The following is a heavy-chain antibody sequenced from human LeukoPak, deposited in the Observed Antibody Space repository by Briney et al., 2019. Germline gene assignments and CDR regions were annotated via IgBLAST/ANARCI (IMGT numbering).Heavy chain of an antibody. Sequence: GASVKVSCKASGHTFTSYDINWVRQATGQGLEWMGWMNPNSGNTGYAQKFQGRVTITRNTSISTAYMELSSLRSEDTAVYYCARLHDSSGYEIWGQGTLVTVSS. CDR1: GHTFTSYD. V-gene: IGHV1-8*03. CDR3: ARLHDSSGYEI. CDR2: MNPNSGNT. D-gene: IGHD3-22*01. J-gene: IGHJ4*02.